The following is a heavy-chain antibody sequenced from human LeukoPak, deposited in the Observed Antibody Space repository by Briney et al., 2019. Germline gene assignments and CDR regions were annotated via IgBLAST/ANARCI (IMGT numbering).Heavy chain of an antibody. CDR2: IGGSGTST. Sequence: PGGSLRLSCAASGFTFSSYAMSWVRQAPGKGLEWVSTIGGSGTSTYYADSVKGRFAISRDNSKNTLYLQMNSLRAEDTAVYYCAKASPRSGYPTRAFDIWGQGTMVTVSS. J-gene: IGHJ3*02. D-gene: IGHD3-22*01. CDR3: AKASPRSGYPTRAFDI. CDR1: GFTFSSYA. V-gene: IGHV3-23*01.